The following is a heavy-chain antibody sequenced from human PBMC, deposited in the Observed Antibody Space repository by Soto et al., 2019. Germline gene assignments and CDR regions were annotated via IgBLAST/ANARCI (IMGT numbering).Heavy chain of an antibody. J-gene: IGHJ3*02. Sequence: GGSLRLSCDVSGGSFSSSSMSWVRQAPGKGLEWVADIDPVGSQVVGGASVMGRVSVARDNAKESLYLKMHTLRVEDTAFYYCAREPRYRRGGSCSITGDAYDIWGQGTTVTVSS. D-gene: IGHD2-15*01. CDR1: GGSFSSSS. CDR2: IDPVGSQV. CDR3: AREPRYRRGGSCSITGDAYDI. V-gene: IGHV3-7*01.